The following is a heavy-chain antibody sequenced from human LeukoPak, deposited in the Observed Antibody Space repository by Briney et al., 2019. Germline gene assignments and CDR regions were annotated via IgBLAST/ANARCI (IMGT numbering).Heavy chain of an antibody. D-gene: IGHD6-13*01. J-gene: IGHJ4*02. Sequence: KPGGSLRLSCAASGFTFSSYSMNWVRQAPGKGLEWVSYISSSSYKYYADSVKGRFTISRDHAKNSLYLQMNSLRAEDTAVYYCATFGAIAAAGFDYWGQGTLVTVSS. CDR1: GFTFSSYS. V-gene: IGHV3-21*01. CDR3: ATFGAIAAAGFDY. CDR2: ISSSSYK.